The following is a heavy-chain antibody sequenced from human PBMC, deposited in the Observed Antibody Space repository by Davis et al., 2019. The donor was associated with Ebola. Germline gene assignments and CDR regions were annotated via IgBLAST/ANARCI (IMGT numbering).Heavy chain of an antibody. Sequence: ASVKVSCKASGYTFTSYAMHWVRQAPGQRLEWMGWINAGNGNTKYSQKFQGRVTITRDTSASTAYMELSSLRSEDTAVYYCARALISGSGWYWFDPWGQGTLVTVSS. CDR1: GYTFTSYA. D-gene: IGHD6-19*01. J-gene: IGHJ5*02. V-gene: IGHV1-3*01. CDR2: INAGNGNT. CDR3: ARALISGSGWYWFDP.